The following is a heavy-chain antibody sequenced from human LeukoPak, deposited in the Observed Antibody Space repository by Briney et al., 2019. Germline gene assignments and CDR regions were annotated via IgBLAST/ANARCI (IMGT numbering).Heavy chain of an antibody. CDR1: GFTFSSYG. V-gene: IGHV3-33*01. Sequence: GGSLRLSCAASGFTFSSYGMHWVRQAPGKGPEWVAVIWYDGSNKYYADSVKGRFTISRDNSKNTLYLQMNSLRAEDTAVYYCASEIAVAGRDYWGQGTLVTASS. J-gene: IGHJ4*02. CDR2: IWYDGSNK. D-gene: IGHD6-19*01. CDR3: ASEIAVAGRDY.